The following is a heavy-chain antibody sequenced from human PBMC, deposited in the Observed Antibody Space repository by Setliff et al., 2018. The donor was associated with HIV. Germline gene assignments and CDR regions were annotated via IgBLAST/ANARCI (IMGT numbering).Heavy chain of an antibody. V-gene: IGHV3-7*05. CDR1: GFTFRNYW. J-gene: IGHJ4*02. CDR2: VKEDGSEK. CDR3: AKAAGYNSGDRWSFFDY. D-gene: IGHD2-15*01. Sequence: GGSLRLSCAASGFTFRNYWMSWVRQAPGKGLEWVANVKEDGSEKTYVDSVKGRFTISRDNAKNTLYLQMNSLRAEDTAVYSCAKAAGYNSGDRWSFFDYWGQGILVTVSS.